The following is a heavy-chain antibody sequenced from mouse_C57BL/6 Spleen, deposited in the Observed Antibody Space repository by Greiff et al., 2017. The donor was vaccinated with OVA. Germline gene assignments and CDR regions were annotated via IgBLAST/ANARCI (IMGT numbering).Heavy chain of an antibody. V-gene: IGHV2-2*01. Sequence: QVHVKQSGPGLVQPSQSLSITCTVSGFSLTSYGVHWVRQSPGTGLEWLGVIWSGGSTDYNAAFISRLSISKDNSKSQVFFKMNSLQADDTAIYDCARKIGSSEAMDYWGQGTSVTVSS. CDR2: IWSGGST. D-gene: IGHD1-1*01. CDR3: ARKIGSSEAMDY. J-gene: IGHJ4*01. CDR1: GFSLTSYG.